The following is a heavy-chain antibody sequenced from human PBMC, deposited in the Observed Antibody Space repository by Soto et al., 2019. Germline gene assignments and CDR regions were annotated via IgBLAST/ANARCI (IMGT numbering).Heavy chain of an antibody. V-gene: IGHV4-30-4*01. J-gene: IGHJ4*02. CDR1: GGSISSGDYY. CDR3: ASNSYGYTVYDY. CDR2: IYYSGST. D-gene: IGHD5-18*01. Sequence: QVQLQESGPGLVKPSQTLSLTCTVSGGSISSGDYYWSWIRQPPGKGLEWIGYIYYSGSTYYNPSPKSRVTIPVDTSKTQFSLKLSSVTAADTAVYYCASNSYGYTVYDYWGQGTLVTVSS.